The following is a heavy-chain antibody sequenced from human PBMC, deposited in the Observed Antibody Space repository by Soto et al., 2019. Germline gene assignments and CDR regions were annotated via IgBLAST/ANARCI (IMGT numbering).Heavy chain of an antibody. CDR1: GYPFSDNQ. Sequence: ASVKVSCKASGYPFSDNQIHWLRRAPGQGLEWMGRINPKSDDTNYAQKFQGRVTMTRDTSIDTAYLELTGLTSDDTATYYCARKHSLDYIRWGLDPWGQGTLVTVT. CDR3: ARKHSLDYIRWGLDP. V-gene: IGHV1-2*02. J-gene: IGHJ5*02. CDR2: INPKSDDT. D-gene: IGHD4-4*01.